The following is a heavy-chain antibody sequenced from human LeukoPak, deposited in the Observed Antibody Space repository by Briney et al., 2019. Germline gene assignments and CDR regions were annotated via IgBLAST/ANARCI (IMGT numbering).Heavy chain of an antibody. D-gene: IGHD2-8*01. CDR1: GGSFSGYY. J-gene: IGHJ4*02. CDR3: ARGAHIVLMVYVGYFDY. V-gene: IGHV4-34*01. CDR2: INHSGST. Sequence: PSETLSLTCAVYGGSFSGYYWSWIRQPPGKGLEWIGEINHSGSTNYNPSLKSRVTISVDTSKNQFSPKLSSVTAADTAVYYCARGAHIVLMVYVGYFDYWGQGTLVTVSS.